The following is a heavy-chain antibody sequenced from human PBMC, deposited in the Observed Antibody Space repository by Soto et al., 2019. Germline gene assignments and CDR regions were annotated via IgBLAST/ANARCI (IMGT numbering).Heavy chain of an antibody. V-gene: IGHV4-59*01. D-gene: IGHD5-18*01. CDR1: RGSISSDY. CDR2: IYYSGST. Sequence: SETLSLTCTVSRGSISSDYWSWIRQPPGKGLEWIGYIYYSGSTNHNPSLKSRVTISVDTSKNQFSLKLSSVTAADTAVYYCASGRIQVWYWFDYWGKGTLVTVSS. CDR3: ASGRIQVWYWFDY. J-gene: IGHJ4*02.